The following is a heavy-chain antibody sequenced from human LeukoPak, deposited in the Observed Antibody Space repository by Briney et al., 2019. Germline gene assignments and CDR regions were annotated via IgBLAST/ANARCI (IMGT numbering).Heavy chain of an antibody. Sequence: SVKVSCKASGITFSSHTINWVRQTPGHGLEWVGGIIPMFDTTDYAQMFQGRVTITTDESTSTAFLELSSLRSEDTAVYYCASYSFGRKGANPPYWGQGTLVTVSS. CDR3: ASYSFGRKGANPPY. CDR1: GITFSSHT. V-gene: IGHV1-69*05. D-gene: IGHD3-16*01. J-gene: IGHJ4*02. CDR2: IIPMFDTT.